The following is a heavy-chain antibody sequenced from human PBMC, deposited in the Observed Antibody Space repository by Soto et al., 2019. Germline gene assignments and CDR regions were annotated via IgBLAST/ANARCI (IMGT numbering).Heavy chain of an antibody. J-gene: IGHJ4*02. V-gene: IGHV3-15*01. CDR2: IKSKTDGGTA. CDR3: TTDLTIVVNDF. D-gene: IGHD2-21*01. CDR1: GFTFSNTW. Sequence: GGSLRLSCAASGFTFSNTWMSWVRQAPGKGLEWVGRIKSKTDGGTAEYAALVKGRFTIARDDSKSTLYLQMNSLTTEDTAVYYWTTDLTIVVNDFWGQGTLVTVSS.